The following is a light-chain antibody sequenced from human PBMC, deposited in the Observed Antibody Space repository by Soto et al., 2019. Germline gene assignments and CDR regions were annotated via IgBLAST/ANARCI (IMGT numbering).Light chain of an antibody. J-gene: IGKJ2*01. CDR1: QSLVHSDGNTY. V-gene: IGKV2-30*02. CDR2: KVS. Sequence: DVVMTQSPLSLPVTLGQPASISCRPSQSLVHSDGNTYLNWFQQRPGQSPRRVIYKVSNRDSGAPDRFSGIGSGTDFTLEISRVEADDVAIYFFVQNTYWPYTLGQGTKLESK. CDR3: VQNTYWPYT.